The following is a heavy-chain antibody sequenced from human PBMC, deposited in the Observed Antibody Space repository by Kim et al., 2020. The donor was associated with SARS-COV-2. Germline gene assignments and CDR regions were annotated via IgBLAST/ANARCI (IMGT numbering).Heavy chain of an antibody. J-gene: IGHJ4*02. CDR3: ARDGGGGYGEGIGGFDY. CDR2: IIPIFGTA. D-gene: IGHD4-17*01. CDR1: GGTFSSYA. V-gene: IGHV1-69*13. Sequence: SVKVSCKASGGTFSSYAISWVRQAPGQGLEWMGGIIPIFGTANYAQKFQGRVTITADESTSTAYLELSSLRSEDTAVYYCARDGGGGYGEGIGGFDYWGQGTLVTVSS.